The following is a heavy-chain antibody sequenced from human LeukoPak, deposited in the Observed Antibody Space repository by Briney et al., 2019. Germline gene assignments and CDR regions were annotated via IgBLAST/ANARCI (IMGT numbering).Heavy chain of an antibody. CDR1: GGSISSSSYY. CDR2: IYYSGSA. CDR3: ARDRDSSGWFDY. Sequence: SETLSLTCTVSGGSISSSSYYWGWIRQPPGKGLEWIGFIYYSGSANYNPSLQSRVTMSVDTSKNQFSLKLSSVTAADTAFYYCARDRDSSGWFDYWGQGTLVTVSS. D-gene: IGHD6-19*01. J-gene: IGHJ4*02. V-gene: IGHV4-39*07.